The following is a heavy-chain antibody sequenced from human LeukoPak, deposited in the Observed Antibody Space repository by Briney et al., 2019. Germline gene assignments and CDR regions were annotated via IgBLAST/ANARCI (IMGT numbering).Heavy chain of an antibody. CDR2: IYGRAST. D-gene: IGHD3-16*01. V-gene: IGHV4-38-2*01. Sequence: SETLSLTCAVSDYSLGKNYYWGWIRQSPGKGLEWIGRIYGRASTSYNPSLMNRVTMSVDTSKNHFSLQLTSVTAADTAVYYCARYDSRGSASTKFDYWGPGILVTISS. CDR3: ARYDSRGSASTKFDY. J-gene: IGHJ4*02. CDR1: DYSLGKNYY.